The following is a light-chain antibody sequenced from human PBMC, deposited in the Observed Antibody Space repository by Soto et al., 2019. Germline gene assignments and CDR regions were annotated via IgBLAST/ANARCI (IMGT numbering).Light chain of an antibody. CDR2: AAS. CDR1: QTTNNY. V-gene: IGKV1-39*01. CDR3: QQIYSMPYA. Sequence: DIQMTQSPSSLSASVGDRVTITCRASQTTNNYLNWYQLKPGKAPKLLIYAASTLQTGVPSRFTVSESGTDFTLTIISLQPEEYATYFSQQIYSMPYAFGPGTKVEIK. J-gene: IGKJ2*01.